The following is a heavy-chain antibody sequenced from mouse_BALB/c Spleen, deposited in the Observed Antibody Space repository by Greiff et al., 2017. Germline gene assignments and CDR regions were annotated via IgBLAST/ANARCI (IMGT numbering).Heavy chain of an antibody. CDR3: ARTNFNYYGSSYAMDY. CDR1: GYTFTSYV. D-gene: IGHD1-1*01. CDR2: INPYNDGT. Sequence: EVQLQQSGPELVKPGASVKMSCKASGYTFTSYVMHWVKQKPGQGLEWIGCINPYNDGTKYNEKFKGKATLTSDKSSSTAYMELSSLTSEDSAVYYCARTNFNYYGSSYAMDYWGQGTSVTVSS. J-gene: IGHJ4*01. V-gene: IGHV1-14*01.